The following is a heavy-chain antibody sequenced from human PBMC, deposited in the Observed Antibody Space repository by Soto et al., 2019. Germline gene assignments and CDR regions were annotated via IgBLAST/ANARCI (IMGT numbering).Heavy chain of an antibody. Sequence: QVQLVQSGAEVQKPGSSVKVSCKASGGTFSSYTISWVRQAPGQGLEWMGRIIPILGIANYAQKFQGRVTITADKSTSTAYMELSSLRFEDTAVYYCARKSRVTTYDYWGQGTLVTVSS. V-gene: IGHV1-69*02. J-gene: IGHJ4*02. CDR1: GGTFSSYT. D-gene: IGHD4-17*01. CDR3: ARKSRVTTYDY. CDR2: IIPILGIA.